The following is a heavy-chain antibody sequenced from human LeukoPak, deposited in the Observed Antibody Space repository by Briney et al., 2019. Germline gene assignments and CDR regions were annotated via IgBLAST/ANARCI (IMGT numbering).Heavy chain of an antibody. Sequence: PGGSLRLSCAASGFTFSSYAMSWVRQAPGKGLEWVSAISGSGGSTYYADSVKGRFTISRDNSENTLYLQMNGLRADDTAVYYCAKDRTAGYCTGGSCRPFQEWGQGTLVSVSS. J-gene: IGHJ1*01. V-gene: IGHV3-23*01. CDR3: AKDRTAGYCTGGSCRPFQE. D-gene: IGHD2-15*01. CDR2: ISGSGGST. CDR1: GFTFSSYA.